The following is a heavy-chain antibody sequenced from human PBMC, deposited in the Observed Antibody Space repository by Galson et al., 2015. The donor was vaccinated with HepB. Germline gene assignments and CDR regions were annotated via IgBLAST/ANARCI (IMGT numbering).Heavy chain of an antibody. CDR3: ARDQGLLRFGEAMDV. CDR1: GFTFSAYT. D-gene: IGHD3-10*01. Sequence: SLRLSCAASGFTFSAYTMNWVRRAPGKGLEWVSSISSSSSYIYYADSVKGRFTISRDNAKNSLYLQMNSLRPEDTAVYYCARDQGLLRFGEAMDVWGRGTTVTVSS. V-gene: IGHV3-21*01. J-gene: IGHJ6*03. CDR2: ISSSSSYI.